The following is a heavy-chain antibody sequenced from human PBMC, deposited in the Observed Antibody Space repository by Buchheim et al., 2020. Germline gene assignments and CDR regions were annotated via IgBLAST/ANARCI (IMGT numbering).Heavy chain of an antibody. CDR1: GFTFSSYS. Sequence: EVQLVESGGGLVQPGGSLRLSCAASGFTFSSYSMNWVRQAPGKGLEWVSYISSSSSTIYYADSVKGRFTISRDNAKNSLYLQMNSLRDEDTAVYYCASTSGGYDFWSGLGSHFDYWGQETL. D-gene: IGHD3-3*01. CDR3: ASTSGGYDFWSGLGSHFDY. V-gene: IGHV3-48*02. CDR2: ISSSSSTI. J-gene: IGHJ4*02.